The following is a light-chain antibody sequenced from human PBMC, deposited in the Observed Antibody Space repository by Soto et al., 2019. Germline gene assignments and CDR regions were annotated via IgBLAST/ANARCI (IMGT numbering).Light chain of an antibody. CDR3: QQRSNWPS. V-gene: IGKV3-11*01. Sequence: ERATLSCRASQSVRNNLAWYQQKPGQPPRLLIYDASNRATDIPARFSGSGSGTDFTLTINSLESEDFAVYHCQQRSNWPSFGQGTRLEIK. CDR1: QSVRNN. J-gene: IGKJ5*01. CDR2: DAS.